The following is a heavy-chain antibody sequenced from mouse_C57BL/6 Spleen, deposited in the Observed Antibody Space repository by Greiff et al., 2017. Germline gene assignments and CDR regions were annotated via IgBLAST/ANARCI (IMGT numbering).Heavy chain of an antibody. J-gene: IGHJ2*01. CDR3: AREVYCGSTFDC. CDR1: GFTFSDYG. V-gene: IGHV5-17*01. D-gene: IGHD1-1*01. CDR2: ISSGNSTI. Sequence: EVQVVESGGGLVKPGGSLKLSCAASGFTFSDYGMHWVRQAPEKGLEWVAYISSGNSTIYYADTVKGRFTISRDNAKNTLFLQMTSLRSEDTAMYYCAREVYCGSTFDCWGQGTTLTVSS.